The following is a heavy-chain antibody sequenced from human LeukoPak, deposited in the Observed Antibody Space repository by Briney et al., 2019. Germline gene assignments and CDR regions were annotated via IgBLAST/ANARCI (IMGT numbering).Heavy chain of an antibody. D-gene: IGHD3-22*01. J-gene: IGHJ4*02. CDR1: GDSISSSKW. V-gene: IGHV4-4*02. Sequence: SGTLSLTCAVSGDSISSSKWWNWVRQSPGKGLEWIGEIYHSGSTNYNPSFKSRVTISVDKSKNEVSLKLTSVTAADTAVYYCASSLKSDSRAYSLDYWGQGTLVTVSS. CDR3: ASSLKSDSRAYSLDY. CDR2: IYHSGST.